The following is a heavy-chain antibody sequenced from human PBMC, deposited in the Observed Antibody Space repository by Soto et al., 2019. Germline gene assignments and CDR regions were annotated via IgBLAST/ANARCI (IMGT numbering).Heavy chain of an antibody. CDR2: ISAYNGNR. V-gene: IGHV1-18*01. CDR1: GYTFTSYG. D-gene: IGHD5-12*01. Sequence: APVKVSCKASGYTFTSYGISWVRQAPGQGLEWMGWISAYNGNRNYAQKLPGRVTVTTDTSTSTAYMELRSLRSDDTAVYYCARGSSGYDPEYNWFDPWGQGTLVTVSS. CDR3: ARGSSGYDPEYNWFDP. J-gene: IGHJ5*02.